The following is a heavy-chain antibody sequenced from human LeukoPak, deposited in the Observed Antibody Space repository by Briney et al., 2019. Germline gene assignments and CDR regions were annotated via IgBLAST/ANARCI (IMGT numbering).Heavy chain of an antibody. CDR3: ARLYRPDTWFDY. V-gene: IGHV4-34*01. D-gene: IGHD5-18*01. Sequence: WETLSLTCAVDGGSFSGHYWGWIRQSPGKGLEWIGEINHNGGTNYNPSLKSGLTLRRVTISVDTSKNQFSLKLTSVTAADAAVYCWARLYRPDTWFDYWGQGTLVTVSS. CDR2: INHNGGT. CDR1: GGSFSGHY. J-gene: IGHJ5*01.